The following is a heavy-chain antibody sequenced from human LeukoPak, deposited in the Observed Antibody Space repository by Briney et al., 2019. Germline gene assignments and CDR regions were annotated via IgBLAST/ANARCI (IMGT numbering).Heavy chain of an antibody. CDR1: GGSISSGGYY. V-gene: IGHV4-31*03. D-gene: IGHD6-19*01. J-gene: IGHJ4*02. CDR2: IYYSGST. Sequence: SETLSLTCTVSGGSISSGGYYWSWIRQHPGKGLEWIGYIYYSGSTYYNPSLKSRVTISVDTSKNQFSLKLSSVTAADTAVYYCAREVVVAGKGGFDYWGQGTLVTVSS. CDR3: AREVVVAGKGGFDY.